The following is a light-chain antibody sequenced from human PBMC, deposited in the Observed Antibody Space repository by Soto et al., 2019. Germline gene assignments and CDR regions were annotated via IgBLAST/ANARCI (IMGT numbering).Light chain of an antibody. CDR1: SSDVGGYNY. J-gene: IGLJ1*01. CDR3: SSYTSSGTYV. Sequence: QSALAQPASVSGSPGQSITISCTGTSSDVGGYNYVSWYQQHPGKAPQVMIYDVSNRPSGVSYRFSASKSGNTASLTISWLQAEDEDDYFCSSYTSSGTYVFGTGTKLTVL. CDR2: DVS. V-gene: IGLV2-14*01.